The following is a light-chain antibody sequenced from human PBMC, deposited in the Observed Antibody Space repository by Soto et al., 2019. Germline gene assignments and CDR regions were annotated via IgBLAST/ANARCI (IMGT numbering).Light chain of an antibody. Sequence: DIVLTQSPATLSLSPGERATLSCRASQSVSNSLAWYQQKPGQAPRLLIYDVSNRATGIPARFSGSGSGTDFPLTISSLESEDFAVYYCQQRANWTFGQGTKVEIK. CDR3: QQRANWT. CDR2: DVS. CDR1: QSVSNS. J-gene: IGKJ1*01. V-gene: IGKV3-11*01.